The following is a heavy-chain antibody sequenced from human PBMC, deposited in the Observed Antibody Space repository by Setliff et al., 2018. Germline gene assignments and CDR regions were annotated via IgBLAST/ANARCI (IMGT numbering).Heavy chain of an antibody. CDR3: ARYFSSDPFDI. V-gene: IGHV1-69*11. CDR1: GGTFSNYA. CDR2: NIPVLGSA. D-gene: IGHD2-8*01. J-gene: IGHJ3*02. Sequence: SVQVSCKVSGGTFSNYAINWVRQAPGQGLQWMGRNIPVLGSADYAQTFQGRVTFTADESTRTAYMELSSLTSEDTAVYFCARYFSSDPFDIWGQGTLVTVSS.